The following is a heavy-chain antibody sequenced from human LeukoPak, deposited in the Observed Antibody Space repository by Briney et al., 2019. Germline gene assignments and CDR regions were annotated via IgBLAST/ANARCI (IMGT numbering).Heavy chain of an antibody. CDR2: INAGYGNT. D-gene: IGHD6-19*01. Sequence: GAPVKVSCRASGYTFTSYAMHWVRQAPGQRLEWMGWINAGYGNTKYSQKFQGRVTITRDTSASTAYMELSSLRSEDTAVYYCAREMGSGWYFDYWGQGTLVTVSS. V-gene: IGHV1-3*01. J-gene: IGHJ4*02. CDR3: AREMGSGWYFDY. CDR1: GYTFTSYA.